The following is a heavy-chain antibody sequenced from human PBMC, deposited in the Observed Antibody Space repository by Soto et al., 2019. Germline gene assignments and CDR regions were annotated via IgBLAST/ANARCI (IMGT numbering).Heavy chain of an antibody. Sequence: GGSLRLSCAASGFSFTNAWMSWVRQAPGKGLEWIGRIKSKTDGATTDYAGPVKRRFTISRDDSKNTVDLQMNSLRAEDTGIYYCATVGLGVSSGWSGFDYWGQGTLVTVSS. J-gene: IGHJ4*02. V-gene: IGHV3-15*01. CDR3: ATVGLGVSSGWSGFDY. D-gene: IGHD6-19*01. CDR2: IKSKTDGATT. CDR1: GFSFTNAW.